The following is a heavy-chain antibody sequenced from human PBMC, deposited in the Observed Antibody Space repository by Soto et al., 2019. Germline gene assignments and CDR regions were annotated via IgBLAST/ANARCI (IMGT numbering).Heavy chain of an antibody. D-gene: IGHD5-18*01. CDR3: ARCIQQDYYYGMDV. J-gene: IGHJ6*02. CDR2: ISADNGNT. CDR1: GYTFYSHS. Sequence: GASVKVSCKASGYTFYSHSISWVRQAPGQGLEWMGRISADNGNTNYAQKFRGRVTMTTDTSTSTVYMELRNLRSDDTAVYYCARCIQQDYYYGMDVWGQGTKVTVSS. V-gene: IGHV1-18*01.